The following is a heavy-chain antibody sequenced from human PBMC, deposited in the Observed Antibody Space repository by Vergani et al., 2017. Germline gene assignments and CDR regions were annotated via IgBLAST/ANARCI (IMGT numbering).Heavy chain of an antibody. CDR1: GYSFTSYW. V-gene: IGHV5-51*01. D-gene: IGHD3-3*01. Sequence: EVQLVQSGAEVKKPGESLKISCKGSGYSFTSYWIGWVRQMPGKGLEWMGIIYPGDSDTRYSPSFQGQVTISADKSIRTAYLQWRSLKASDTAMYYCARGFGDFWSGYYRVGEYMDVWGKGTTVTVSS. CDR2: IYPGDSDT. J-gene: IGHJ6*03. CDR3: ARGFGDFWSGYYRVGEYMDV.